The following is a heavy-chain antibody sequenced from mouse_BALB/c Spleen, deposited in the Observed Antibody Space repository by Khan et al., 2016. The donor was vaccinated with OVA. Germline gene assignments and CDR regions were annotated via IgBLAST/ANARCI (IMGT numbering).Heavy chain of an antibody. V-gene: IGHV9-3-1*01. Sequence: QIQLVQSGPELKKPGETVKISCKASGYTFISFGMNWVKQSPGKALKWMGWINTYTGEPTYADDFKGRFAFSLETSASTAYLQINNLKNEDTATXFCARPPYFSCTLDYWGQGTSVTVSS. J-gene: IGHJ4*01. CDR3: ARPPYFSCTLDY. D-gene: IGHD2-10*01. CDR1: GYTFISFG. CDR2: INTYTGEP.